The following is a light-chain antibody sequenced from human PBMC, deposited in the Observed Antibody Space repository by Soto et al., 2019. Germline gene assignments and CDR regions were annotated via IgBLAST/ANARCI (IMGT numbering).Light chain of an antibody. CDR3: QEPRTSPPSWT. Sequence: EIVLTQSPGTLSFSPGERATLSCRASQSVSSNYLAWYQQKPGQPPRLLIYGTSSRAPGIPDRFSGSGSGKDFTLTISSLEPEDFAVNYCQEPRTSPPSWTLGQGTKVEI. V-gene: IGKV3-20*01. J-gene: IGKJ1*01. CDR2: GTS. CDR1: QSVSSNY.